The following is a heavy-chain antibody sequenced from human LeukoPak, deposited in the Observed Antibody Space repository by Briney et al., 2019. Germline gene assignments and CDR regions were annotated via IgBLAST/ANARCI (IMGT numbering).Heavy chain of an antibody. V-gene: IGHV1-69*13. D-gene: IGHD6-6*01. CDR1: GGTFSRYA. CDR3: ARDKGSSSGGNFDY. J-gene: IGHJ4*02. Sequence: ASVKVSCKASGGTFSRYAISWVRHAPGQGLEWMGGIIPIFGTANYAQKFQGRVTITADESTSTAYMELSSLRSEDTAVYYCARDKGSSSGGNFDYWDQGPLVTVSS. CDR2: IIPIFGTA.